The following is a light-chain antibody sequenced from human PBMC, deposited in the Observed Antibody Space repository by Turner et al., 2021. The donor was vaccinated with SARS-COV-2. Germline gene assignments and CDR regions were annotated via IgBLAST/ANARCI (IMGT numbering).Light chain of an antibody. V-gene: IGKV3-15*01. J-gene: IGKJ1*01. Sequence: EVVMTQSPATLSVSPGERATLSCRASQSVSTSLAWYQQKPGQAPRLLIHSASTRATGIPATFSGSGSGTEFTLTISSLRSEDFAVYYCQQYDNWPRTFGQGTKVEIK. CDR1: QSVSTS. CDR3: QQYDNWPRT. CDR2: SAS.